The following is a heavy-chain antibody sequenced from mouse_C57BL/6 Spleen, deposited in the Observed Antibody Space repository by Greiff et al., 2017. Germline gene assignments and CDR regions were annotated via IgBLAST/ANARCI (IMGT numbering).Heavy chain of an antibody. J-gene: IGHJ1*03. CDR2: ISDGGSYT. CDR3: ARENYYGSSHWYFDV. CDR1: GFTFSSYA. D-gene: IGHD1-1*01. Sequence: EVMLVESGGGLVKPGGSLKLSCAASGFTFSSYAMSWVRQTPEKRLEWVATISDGGSYTYYPDNVKGRFTISRDNAKNNLYLQMSHLKSEDTAMYYCARENYYGSSHWYFDVWGTGTTVTVSS. V-gene: IGHV5-4*01.